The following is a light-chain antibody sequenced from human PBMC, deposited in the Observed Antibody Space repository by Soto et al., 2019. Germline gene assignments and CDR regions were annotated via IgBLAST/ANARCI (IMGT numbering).Light chain of an antibody. CDR1: QSVSNN. J-gene: IGKJ2*01. CDR3: QQRGCCPPLYT. Sequence: EIVLTQSPATLSLSPGERATLSCRASQSVSNNLAWYQQKPGEAPRLLIYDASNRATAVPARFSGRGSGTDFPLTISSLEPEDFAVSYCQQRGCCPPLYTFCQGTKLEIQ. V-gene: IGKV3-11*01. CDR2: DAS.